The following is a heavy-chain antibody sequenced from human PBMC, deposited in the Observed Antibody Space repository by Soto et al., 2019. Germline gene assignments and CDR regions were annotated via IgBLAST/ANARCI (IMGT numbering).Heavy chain of an antibody. Sequence: PGGSLRLSCAASGFTFSSYGMHWVRQAPGKGLEWVAVISYDGSNKYYADSVKGRFTISRDNSKNTLYLQMNSLRAEDAAVYYCAKDQSRERLQEYYFGYWGQGTLVTVSS. D-gene: IGHD6-25*01. V-gene: IGHV3-30*18. CDR1: GFTFSSYG. CDR2: ISYDGSNK. J-gene: IGHJ4*02. CDR3: AKDQSRERLQEYYFGY.